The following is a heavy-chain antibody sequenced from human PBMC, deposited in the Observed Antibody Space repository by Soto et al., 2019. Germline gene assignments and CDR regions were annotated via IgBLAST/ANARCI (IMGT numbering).Heavy chain of an antibody. CDR3: ARTPGYCSGGSCYYDAFDI. V-gene: IGHV3-21*01. D-gene: IGHD2-15*01. J-gene: IGHJ3*02. CDR1: GFTFSSYS. CDR2: ISSSSSYI. Sequence: PGGSLRLSCAASGFTFSSYSMNWVRQAPGKGLEWVSSISSSSSYIYYADSVKGRFTISRDNAKNSLYLQMNSLRAEDTAVYYCARTPGYCSGGSCYYDAFDIWGQGTMVTVSS.